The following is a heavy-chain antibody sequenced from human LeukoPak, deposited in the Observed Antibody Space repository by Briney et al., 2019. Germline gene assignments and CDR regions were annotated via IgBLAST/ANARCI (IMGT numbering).Heavy chain of an antibody. CDR1: GFTFSSYA. CDR3: AKDGVLGPDNGGDAFDI. J-gene: IGHJ3*02. D-gene: IGHD1-14*01. CDR2: ISGSGGST. V-gene: IGHV3-23*01. Sequence: PGGSLRLSCAASGFTFSSYAMSWVRQAPGKGLEWVSAISGSGGSTYYADSVKGRFTISRDNSKNTLYLQMNSLRAEDTAVYYCAKDGVLGPDNGGDAFDIWGQGTMVTVSS.